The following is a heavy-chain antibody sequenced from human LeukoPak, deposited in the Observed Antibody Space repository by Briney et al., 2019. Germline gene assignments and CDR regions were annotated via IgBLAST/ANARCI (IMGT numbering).Heavy chain of an antibody. J-gene: IGHJ6*02. D-gene: IGHD3-16*01. Sequence: ASVKVSCKASGYRFSSYGITWVRQAPGQGLEWMGWISGNKGNTNYAQKFQGRVTMTIDTSTTTACMEVRSLRSDDTAVYYCAREGLEYYGMDVWGQGTTVTVSS. CDR2: ISGNKGNT. CDR3: AREGLEYYGMDV. CDR1: GYRFSSYG. V-gene: IGHV1-18*01.